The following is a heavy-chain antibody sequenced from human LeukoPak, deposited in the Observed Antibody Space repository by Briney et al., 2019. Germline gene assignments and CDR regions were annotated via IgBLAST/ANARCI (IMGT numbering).Heavy chain of an antibody. Sequence: SETLSLTCNVSGDTIISTTYCWVWIRQPPGKGLEWIGSIYSSGTTYYNASLKGRVTILVDTSKNQFSLNLNSVTAADTAVYYCARDGAMMITMIVVPLGWFDPWGQGTLVTVSS. D-gene: IGHD3-22*01. J-gene: IGHJ5*02. CDR3: ARDGAMMITMIVVPLGWFDP. CDR2: IYSSGTT. CDR1: GDTIISTTYC. V-gene: IGHV4-39*07.